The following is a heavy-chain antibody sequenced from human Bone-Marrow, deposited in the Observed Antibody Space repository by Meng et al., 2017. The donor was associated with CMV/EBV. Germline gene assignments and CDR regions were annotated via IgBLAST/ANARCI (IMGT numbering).Heavy chain of an antibody. CDR3: ARGPHHCTGYCSSTSCYEATGGMDV. CDR2: IYSGGST. Sequence: GESLKISCAASGFTVSSNYMSWVRQAPGKGLEWVSVIYSGGSTYYADSVKGRFTISRDNSKNTLYLQMNSLRAEDTAVYYCARGPHHCTGYCSSTSCYEATGGMDVWGQGTTVTGSS. CDR1: GFTVSSNY. D-gene: IGHD2-2*01. J-gene: IGHJ6*01. V-gene: IGHV3-53*01.